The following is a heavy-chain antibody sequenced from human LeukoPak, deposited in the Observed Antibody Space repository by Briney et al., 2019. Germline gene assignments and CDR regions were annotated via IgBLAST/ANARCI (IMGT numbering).Heavy chain of an antibody. J-gene: IGHJ4*02. CDR1: GFTFSSYA. CDR2: ISGAGSSI. CDR3: ARGGDYKNDY. D-gene: IGHD4-17*01. Sequence: GGSLRLSCAASGFTFSSYAMSWVRQAPGKGLVWVSRISGAGSSISYADSVKGRVTISRDNAKNTLYLQMNNLRAEDTAVYYCARGGDYKNDYWGQGTLVTVSS. V-gene: IGHV3-74*01.